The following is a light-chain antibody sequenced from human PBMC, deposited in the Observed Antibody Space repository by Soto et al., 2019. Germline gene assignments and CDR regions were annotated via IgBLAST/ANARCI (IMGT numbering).Light chain of an antibody. Sequence: DIQMTQSPSTLSASLGDTVTITCRASESIDNWLAWYQQQPGKAPTLLIFAASTGVRGVPSRFSGRGSGTEFTLSIRRLQADDYATLYCEQSHTDWTFGQGTKVEIK. J-gene: IGKJ1*01. CDR3: EQSHTDWT. V-gene: IGKV1-5*01. CDR1: ESIDNW. CDR2: AAS.